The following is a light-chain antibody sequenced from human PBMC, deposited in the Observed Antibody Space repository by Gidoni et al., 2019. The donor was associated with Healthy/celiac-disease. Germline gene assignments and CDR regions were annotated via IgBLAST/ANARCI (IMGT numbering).Light chain of an antibody. CDR2: GAS. J-gene: IGKJ5*01. Sequence: EIVLTQSPGTLSLSPGERATLSCRASQSVSSSYLAWYQKPPGQAPRLLIYGASSRATGIPDRCSGSGSGTDFTPTSSRLEAEDVADYCCQQYGSSPITFGQGTRLEIK. CDR3: QQYGSSPIT. CDR1: QSVSSSY. V-gene: IGKV3-20*01.